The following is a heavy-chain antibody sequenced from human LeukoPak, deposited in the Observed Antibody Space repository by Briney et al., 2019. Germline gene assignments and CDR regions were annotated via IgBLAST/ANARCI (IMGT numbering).Heavy chain of an antibody. V-gene: IGHV3-48*01. D-gene: IGHD6-19*01. CDR2: ISSSSSTI. CDR3: ARVHARGWAYFDY. CDR1: GFTFRAYS. J-gene: IGHJ4*02. Sequence: GGSLRLSCAASGFTFRAYSMNWVRQAPGKGPEWVSHISSSSSTIYYADSVKGRFTISRDNGKNSLYLQMNSLRAEDTAVYYCARVHARGWAYFDYWGQGTLVTVSS.